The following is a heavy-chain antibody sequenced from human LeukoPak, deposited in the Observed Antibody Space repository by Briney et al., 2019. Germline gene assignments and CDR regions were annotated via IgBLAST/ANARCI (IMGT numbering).Heavy chain of an antibody. CDR1: GGSISSGSYY. V-gene: IGHV4-61*02. J-gene: IGHJ4*02. D-gene: IGHD5-12*01. CDR3: ARCGYSGYGGFDY. Sequence: SETLPLTCTVSGGSISSGSYYWSWIRQPAGKGLEWIGRIYTSGSTNYNPSLKSRVTISVDTSKNQFSLKLSSVTAADTAVYYCARCGYSGYGGFDYWGQGTLVTVSS. CDR2: IYTSGST.